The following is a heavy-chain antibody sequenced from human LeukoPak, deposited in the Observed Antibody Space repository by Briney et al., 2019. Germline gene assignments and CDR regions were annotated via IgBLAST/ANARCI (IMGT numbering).Heavy chain of an antibody. CDR1: GGSFSGYY. D-gene: IGHD3-22*01. CDR2: INHSGST. Sequence: SETLSFTCAVYGGSFSGYYWSWIRQPPGKGLEWIGEINHSGSTNYNPSLKSRVTISVDTSKNQFSLKLSSVTAADTAVYYCARGPQYYYDSSGYYRTRFDYWGQGTLVTVSS. V-gene: IGHV4-34*01. J-gene: IGHJ4*02. CDR3: ARGPQYYYDSSGYYRTRFDY.